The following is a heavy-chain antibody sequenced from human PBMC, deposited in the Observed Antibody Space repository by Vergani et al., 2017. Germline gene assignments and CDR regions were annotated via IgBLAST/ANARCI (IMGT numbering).Heavy chain of an antibody. Sequence: EVMLVQSGAEVKKPGESLKISCKYSESSFISNEIAWVRQMSGKGLQWMGNINPIDSKIAYSPSFQGQAIMSLDKSITTAYLQWRSLKASDTAIYDCTRHVPCGDGACLHFDHWGQGTKVTVSS. J-gene: IGHJ4*02. D-gene: IGHD2-21*01. CDR3: TRHVPCGDGACLHFDH. V-gene: IGHV5-51*01. CDR2: INPIDSKI. CDR1: ESSFISNE.